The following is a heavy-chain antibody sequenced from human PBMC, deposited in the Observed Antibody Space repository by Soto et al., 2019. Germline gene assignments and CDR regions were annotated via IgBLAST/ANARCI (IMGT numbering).Heavy chain of an antibody. CDR3: VRDYLLTGFDP. V-gene: IGHV4-59*01. Sequence: TSETLSLTCTVSGGSISNYYWTWVRQPPGKGLEWIGYVYYSGSTNYNPSLESRVTISIDASKNQFSLKMKSVTAADTAVYYCVRDYLLTGFDPWGQGALGTVSS. CDR2: VYYSGST. J-gene: IGHJ5*02. CDR1: GGSISNYY. D-gene: IGHD3-9*01.